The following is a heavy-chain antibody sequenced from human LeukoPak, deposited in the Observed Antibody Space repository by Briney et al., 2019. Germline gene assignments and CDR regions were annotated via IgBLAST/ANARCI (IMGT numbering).Heavy chain of an antibody. V-gene: IGHV3-23*01. D-gene: IGHD3-16*02. CDR1: GFTFSSYA. CDR3: AKDPGYVWGSYRSDWFDP. CDR2: ISGSGGST. Sequence: HPGGSLRLSCAASGFTFSSYAMSWVRQAPGKGLEWVSAISGSGGSTYYADSVKGRFTISRDNSKNTLYLQMNSLRAEDTAVYYCAKDPGYVWGSYRSDWFDPWGQGTLVTVPS. J-gene: IGHJ5*02.